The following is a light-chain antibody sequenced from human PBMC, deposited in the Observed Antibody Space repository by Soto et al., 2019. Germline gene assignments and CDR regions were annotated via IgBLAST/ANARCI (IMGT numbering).Light chain of an antibody. CDR1: QSVSSN. J-gene: IGKJ1*01. CDR2: AVS. Sequence: EIMMTQSPGTLSASPGERATLSCRASQSVSSNLAWYQQKPGQAPRLLIYAVSTRATGIPARFSGSGSGTEFTLTISSLQSVDFAVYYCQQYNMWPLTFGQGTNVEIK. CDR3: QQYNMWPLT. V-gene: IGKV3-15*01.